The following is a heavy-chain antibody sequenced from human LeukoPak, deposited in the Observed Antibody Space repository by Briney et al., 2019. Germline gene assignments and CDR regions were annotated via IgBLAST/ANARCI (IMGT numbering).Heavy chain of an antibody. J-gene: IGHJ4*02. CDR1: GFTFSTYG. V-gene: IGHV3-30*18. CDR2: ISNDGNQK. CDR3: AKDLSMGAFDF. Sequence: PGGSLRLSCEGTGFTFSTYGIHWVRQAPGKGLEWVALISNDGNQKFYADSVKGRFTISRDNSKNTLSLQMNNLRAEDTAMYYCAKDLSMGAFDFWGQGTLVTVSS. D-gene: IGHD4/OR15-4a*01.